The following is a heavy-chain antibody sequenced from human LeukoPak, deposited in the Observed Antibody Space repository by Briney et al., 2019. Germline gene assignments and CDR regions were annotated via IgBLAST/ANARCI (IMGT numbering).Heavy chain of an antibody. D-gene: IGHD1-26*01. Sequence: GGSLRLSCAASGFTFRSYWMHWVRPAPGKGLVWVSRINSDGSSTSYADSVKGRFTISRDNAKNTLYLQMNSLRPEDTAVYYCAKDLDSGTYYVLDYWGQGTLVTVSS. V-gene: IGHV3-74*01. J-gene: IGHJ4*02. CDR2: INSDGSST. CDR1: GFTFRSYW. CDR3: AKDLDSGTYYVLDY.